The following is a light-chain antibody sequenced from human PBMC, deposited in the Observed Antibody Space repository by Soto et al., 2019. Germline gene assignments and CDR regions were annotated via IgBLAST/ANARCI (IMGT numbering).Light chain of an antibody. CDR3: SSYTSSSTLV. J-gene: IGLJ3*02. CDR1: SSDVGGYNY. CDR2: EVS. V-gene: IGLV2-14*01. Sequence: QSALTQPASVSGSPGQSITISCTGTSSDVGGYNYVSWYQQHPGKAPKLMIYEVSNRPSGVSNRFSGSKSGNTASLTISVLQAEEEDDYYCSSYTSSSTLVFGGGTKLTVL.